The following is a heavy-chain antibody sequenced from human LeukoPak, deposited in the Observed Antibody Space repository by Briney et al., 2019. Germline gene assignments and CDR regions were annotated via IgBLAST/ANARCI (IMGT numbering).Heavy chain of an antibody. CDR1: GSSISSYY. CDR3: ARQALTRNFGLDH. D-gene: IGHD3/OR15-3a*01. Sequence: SETLSLTCTVSGSSISSYYRSWIRQPPGKGLEWIGYVYYSGSTDYNPSLKSRVTISLDESKNQFSLNLRSVTAADTAVYYCARQALTRNFGLDHWGQGILVTVSS. J-gene: IGHJ4*02. V-gene: IGHV4-59*08. CDR2: VYYSGST.